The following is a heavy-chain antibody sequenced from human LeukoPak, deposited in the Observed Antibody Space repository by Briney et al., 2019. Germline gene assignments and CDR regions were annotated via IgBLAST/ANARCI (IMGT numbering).Heavy chain of an antibody. CDR2: IDWYDDK. J-gene: IGHJ4*02. CDR1: GFSLSTSGMR. Sequence: SGPTLVNPTQTLTLTCTFSGFSLSTSGMRESWIRQPPGKALEWLARIDWYDDKFYSTSLKTRLTISKDTSKNQVVLTMTNMDPVDTATYYCARNAAVAAFDYWGQGTLVTVSS. D-gene: IGHD6-19*01. V-gene: IGHV2-70*04. CDR3: ARNAAVAAFDY.